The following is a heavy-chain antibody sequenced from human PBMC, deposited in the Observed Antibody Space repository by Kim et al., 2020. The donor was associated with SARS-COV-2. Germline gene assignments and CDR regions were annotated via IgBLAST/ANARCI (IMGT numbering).Heavy chain of an antibody. V-gene: IGHV4-39*01. CDR2: T. J-gene: IGHJ5*02. Sequence: TYYDPSLKRRVTISVDTSKNQCSLKLSSVTAADTAVYYCARPIGRNWFDPWGQGTLVTVSS. CDR3: ARPIGRNWFDP.